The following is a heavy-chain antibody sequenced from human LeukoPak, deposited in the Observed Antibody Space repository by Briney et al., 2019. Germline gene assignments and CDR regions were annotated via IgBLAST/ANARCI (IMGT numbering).Heavy chain of an antibody. V-gene: IGHV1-2*02. CDR2: INPNSGGT. J-gene: IGHJ4*02. CDR1: GYTFTGYY. D-gene: IGHD1-26*01. Sequence: ASVKVSCKASGYTFTGYYMHWVRQAPGQGLEWMGWINPNSGGTNYAQKFQGRVTMTRDTSISTAYLELSRLRSDDTAVYYCARLGGSYSGDLDYWGQGTLVTVSS. CDR3: ARLGGSYSGDLDY.